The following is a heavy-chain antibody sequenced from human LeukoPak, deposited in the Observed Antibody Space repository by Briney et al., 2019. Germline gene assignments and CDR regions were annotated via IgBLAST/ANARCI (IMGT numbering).Heavy chain of an antibody. Sequence: PGGSLRLSCAASGFTFSSYAMSWVRQAPGKGLEWVSGISGGGGGTYSAASVKGRFTISRDNSKNTLYLQMNSLRAEDTAVYYCARRSDYFDCWGQGTLVTVSS. D-gene: IGHD3-3*01. CDR2: ISGGGGGT. CDR3: ARRSDYFDC. J-gene: IGHJ4*02. V-gene: IGHV3-23*01. CDR1: GFTFSSYA.